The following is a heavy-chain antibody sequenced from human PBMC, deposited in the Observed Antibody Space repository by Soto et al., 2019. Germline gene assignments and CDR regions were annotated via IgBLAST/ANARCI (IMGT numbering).Heavy chain of an antibody. Sequence: ASVKVSCKASGYTFTGYHIHWVRQAPGQGLEWMGWINTNSGATNYAQNFRGWVTMTRDTSTNTAYVQLSRLTSDDTAVYYCARWVGASNWFDPWGQGTLVTVSS. V-gene: IGHV1-2*04. D-gene: IGHD1-26*01. J-gene: IGHJ5*02. CDR1: GYTFTGYH. CDR3: ARWVGASNWFDP. CDR2: INTNSGAT.